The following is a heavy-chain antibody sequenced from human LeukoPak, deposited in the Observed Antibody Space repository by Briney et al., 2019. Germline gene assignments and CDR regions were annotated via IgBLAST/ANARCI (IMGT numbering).Heavy chain of an antibody. V-gene: IGHV3-74*01. D-gene: IGHD2/OR15-2a*01. CDR2: INSDGSIT. CDR1: GFTFGTFW. J-gene: IGHJ4*02. CDR3: TSQIIGGGY. Sequence: GGSLRLSCAASGFTFGTFWMHWVRQVPGKGLVWVSHINSDGSITSYADSVKGRFTISRDNAKNTVYLQMNSLRDDDTAVYSCTSQIIGGGYWGQGTLVTVSS.